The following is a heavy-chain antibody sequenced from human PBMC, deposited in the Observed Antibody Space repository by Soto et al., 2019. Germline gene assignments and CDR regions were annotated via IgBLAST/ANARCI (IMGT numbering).Heavy chain of an antibody. J-gene: IGHJ6*02. CDR1: GFTFNNYF. V-gene: IGHV1-46*02. Sequence: QVQLVQSGAEVKKPGASVKVSCKASGFTFNNYFFHWVRQAPRQGLEWMGIISPYDGSTNYEQSLQGRVTMTSATSTSTVYMELSSLRSEDTAVYYCARGDGRGSTGFYYYYGMDVWGHGTTVTVSS. D-gene: IGHD1-26*01. CDR2: ISPYDGST. CDR3: ARGDGRGSTGFYYYYGMDV.